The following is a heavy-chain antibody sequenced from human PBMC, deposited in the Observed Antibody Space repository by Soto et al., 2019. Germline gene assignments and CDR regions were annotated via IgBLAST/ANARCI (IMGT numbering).Heavy chain of an antibody. CDR1: GFTFSIYA. CDR3: VKGGLYDYDSSGYYYT. D-gene: IGHD3-22*01. J-gene: IGHJ5*02. Sequence: GGSLRLSCSASGFTFSIYAMHWVGQAPGKGLEYVSAISSNGGSTYYADSVKGRFTISRDNSKNTLYLQMSSLRAEDTAVYYCVKGGLYDYDSSGYYYTWGQGTLVTVSS. V-gene: IGHV3-64D*08. CDR2: ISSNGGST.